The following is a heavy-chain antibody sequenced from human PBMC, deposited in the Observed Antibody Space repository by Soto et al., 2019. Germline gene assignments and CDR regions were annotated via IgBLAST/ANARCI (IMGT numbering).Heavy chain of an antibody. J-gene: IGHJ4*02. Sequence: SVKISFKASGGTFSSYAISGVRQAPGQGLEWMGGIIPIFGTANDAQKFQGRVTITADESTSTAYMELSSLRSEYTAVYYCASSPYYYDSSGYYYGGIYWGQGTLVTVSS. CDR2: IIPIFGTA. V-gene: IGHV1-69*13. CDR1: GGTFSSYA. D-gene: IGHD3-22*01. CDR3: ASSPYYYDSSGYYYGGIY.